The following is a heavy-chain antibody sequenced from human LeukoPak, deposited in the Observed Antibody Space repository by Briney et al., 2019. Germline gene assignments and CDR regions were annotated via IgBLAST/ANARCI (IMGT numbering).Heavy chain of an antibody. Sequence: ASVKVSCKASGYTFTGYYMHWVRQAPGQGLEWMGWINPNSGGTNYAQKFQGRVTMTRDTSISTAYMELSRLRSDDTAVYYCARGRITIFGVVPGLIDCWGQGTLVTVSS. CDR3: ARGRITIFGVVPGLIDC. CDR2: INPNSGGT. J-gene: IGHJ4*02. D-gene: IGHD3-3*01. V-gene: IGHV1-2*02. CDR1: GYTFTGYY.